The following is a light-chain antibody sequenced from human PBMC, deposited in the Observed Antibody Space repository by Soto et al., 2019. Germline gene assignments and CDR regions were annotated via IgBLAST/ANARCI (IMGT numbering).Light chain of an antibody. V-gene: IGKV3-20*01. CDR3: QQYDSSPKYT. J-gene: IGKJ2*01. CDR2: GAS. CDR1: QSVSSSY. Sequence: EIVLTQSPGTLSLSPGERATLSCRASQSVSSSYLAWYQHNPGQAPRLLIYGASSRAAGIPDRFSGSGSGTDFTLTISRLEPEDFAVYYCQQYDSSPKYTFGQGTKLEIK.